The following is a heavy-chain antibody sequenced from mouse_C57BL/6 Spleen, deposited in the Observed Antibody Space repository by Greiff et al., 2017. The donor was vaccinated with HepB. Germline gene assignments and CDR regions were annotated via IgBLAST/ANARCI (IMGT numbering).Heavy chain of an antibody. J-gene: IGHJ1*03. Sequence: QVQLKQPGAELVRPGTSVKLSCKASGYTFTSYWMHWVKQRPGQGLEWIGVIDPSDSYTNYNQKFKGKATLTVDTSSSTAYMQLSSLTSEDSAVYYCARPLYGSRYFDVWGTGTTVTVSS. V-gene: IGHV1-59*01. CDR3: ARPLYGSRYFDV. CDR2: IDPSDSYT. D-gene: IGHD1-1*01. CDR1: GYTFTSYW.